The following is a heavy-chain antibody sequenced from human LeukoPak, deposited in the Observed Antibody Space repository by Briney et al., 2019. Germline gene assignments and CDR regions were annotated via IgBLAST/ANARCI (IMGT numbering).Heavy chain of an antibody. CDR1: GGSISSSSYY. J-gene: IGHJ4*02. CDR2: IYYSGST. CDR3: ARAVGHLSWIRNGIREIDY. V-gene: IGHV4-39*01. D-gene: IGHD5-18*01. Sequence: PSEPLSLTCTVSGGSISSSSYYWGWIRQPPGQGLEWIGSIYYSGSTYYNPSLKSRVTISVDTSKNQFSLKLSSVTAADTAVYYCARAVGHLSWIRNGIREIDYWGQGTLVTVSS.